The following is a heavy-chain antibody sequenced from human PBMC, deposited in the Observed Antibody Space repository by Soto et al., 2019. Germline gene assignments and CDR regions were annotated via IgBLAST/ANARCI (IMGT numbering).Heavy chain of an antibody. J-gene: IGHJ6*03. CDR2: IYYSGST. V-gene: IGHV4-59*01. CDR1: GGSISSYY. CDR3: ARDEYDILTGYDYMDV. Sequence: QVQLQASGPGLVKPSETLSLTCTVSGGSISSYYWRWIRQPPGKGLEWIGYIYYSGSTNYNPSLKSRVTIAVDTSKSQFSLKLSSVTAADTAVYYCARDEYDILTGYDYMDVWGKGTTVTVSS. D-gene: IGHD3-9*01.